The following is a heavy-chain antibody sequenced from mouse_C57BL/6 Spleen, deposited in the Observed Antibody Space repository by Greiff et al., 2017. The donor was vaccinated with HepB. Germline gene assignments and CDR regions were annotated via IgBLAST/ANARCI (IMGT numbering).Heavy chain of an antibody. CDR3: ARGGLDDGYPHWYFDV. Sequence: QVQLKQPGAELVRPGSSVKLSCKASGYTFTSYWMHWVKQRPIQGLEWIGNIDPSDSETHYNQKFKDKATLTVDKSSSTAYMQLSSLTSEDSAVYYCARGGLDDGYPHWYFDVWGTGTTVTVSS. J-gene: IGHJ1*03. D-gene: IGHD2-3*01. V-gene: IGHV1-52*01. CDR1: GYTFTSYW. CDR2: IDPSDSET.